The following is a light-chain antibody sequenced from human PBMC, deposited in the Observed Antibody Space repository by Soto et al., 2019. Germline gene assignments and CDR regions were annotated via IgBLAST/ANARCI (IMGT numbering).Light chain of an antibody. J-gene: IGKJ1*01. Sequence: IQMNQSPSTLSGKKGDRVTLTCRASQSISSYLNWYQQKPGQAPRLLIYAASSMHSGVPARFSGSGSGTDFTLTISSLQSEDFAIYYCQQYYISPRTFGQGAMV. V-gene: IGKV1-39*01. CDR3: QQYYISPRT. CDR2: AAS. CDR1: QSISSY.